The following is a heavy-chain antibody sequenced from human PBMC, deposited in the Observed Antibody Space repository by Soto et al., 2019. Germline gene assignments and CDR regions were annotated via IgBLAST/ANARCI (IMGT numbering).Heavy chain of an antibody. Sequence: GGSLRLSCAASGFTFSSYAMHWVRQAPGKGLEWVAVISYDGSNKYYADSVKGRFTISRDNSKNTLYLQMNSLRAEDTAVYYCATRARYEGRFDYWGQGTLVTVSS. D-gene: IGHD3-3*01. J-gene: IGHJ4*02. CDR3: ATRARYEGRFDY. V-gene: IGHV3-30-3*01. CDR2: ISYDGSNK. CDR1: GFTFSSYA.